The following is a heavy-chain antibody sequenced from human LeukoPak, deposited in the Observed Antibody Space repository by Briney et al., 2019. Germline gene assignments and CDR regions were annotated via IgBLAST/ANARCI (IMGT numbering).Heavy chain of an antibody. V-gene: IGHV3-30*02. CDR2: IRYDGSNK. Sequence: PGGSLRLSCAASGFTFSSYGMHWVRQAPGKGLEWVAFIRYDGSNKYYADSVKGRFTISRDNSKNTLYLQVNSLRNEDTAVYYCARQAHWSGYYSTGYYYYYMDVWGQGTTATVSS. D-gene: IGHD3-3*01. J-gene: IGHJ6*03. CDR3: ARQAHWSGYYSTGYYYYYMDV. CDR1: GFTFSSYG.